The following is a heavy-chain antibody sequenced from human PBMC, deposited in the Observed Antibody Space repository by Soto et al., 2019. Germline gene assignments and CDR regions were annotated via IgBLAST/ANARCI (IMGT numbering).Heavy chain of an antibody. Sequence: PSETLSLTCTVSGGSISSYYWSWIRQPPGKGLEWIGYIYYSGSTNYNPSLKSRVTISVDTSKNQFSLKLSSVTAADTAVYYCARTDSSSWSPAFDYWGQGTPVTVSS. CDR2: IYYSGST. CDR3: ARTDSSSWSPAFDY. CDR1: GGSISSYY. J-gene: IGHJ4*02. D-gene: IGHD6-13*01. V-gene: IGHV4-59*01.